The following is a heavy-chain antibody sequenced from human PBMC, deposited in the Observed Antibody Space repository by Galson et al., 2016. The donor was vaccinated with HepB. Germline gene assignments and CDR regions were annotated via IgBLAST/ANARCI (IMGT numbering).Heavy chain of an antibody. CDR2: LGHSGGSI. V-gene: IGHV3-21*01. CDR1: GFTFSRFG. CDR3: ARDVLGGSQDFGGGHYYYYYGMDV. D-gene: IGHD3-16*01. J-gene: IGHJ6*04. Sequence: SLRLSCAASGFTFSRFGMNWVRQSPGKGLEWVSSLGHSGGSIYYADSVKGRFTISRDNAKNSLYLHMTSLRAEDTAVYYCARDVLGGSQDFGGGHYYYYYGMDVWGKGTTVTVSS.